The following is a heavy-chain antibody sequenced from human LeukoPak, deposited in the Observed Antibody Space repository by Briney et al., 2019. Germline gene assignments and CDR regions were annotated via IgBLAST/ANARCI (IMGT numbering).Heavy chain of an antibody. Sequence: PGGSLTLSCAASGFTFNSYAMHWVRQAPGKGLEWVSTISGSGASTYYADSVKGRFTISRDNSKNTLYLQMNSLRAEDTAVYYCARRVTYFDFWGQGTVLTLSS. CDR2: ISGSGAST. D-gene: IGHD5/OR15-5a*01. CDR1: GFTFNSYA. V-gene: IGHV3-23*01. CDR3: ARRVTYFDF. J-gene: IGHJ4*02.